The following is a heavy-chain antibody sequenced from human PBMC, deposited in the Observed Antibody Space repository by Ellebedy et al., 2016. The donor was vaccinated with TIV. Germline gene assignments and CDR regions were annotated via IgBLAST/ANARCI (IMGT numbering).Heavy chain of an antibody. CDR1: GGSIPSYY. V-gene: IGHV4-4*07. CDR3: ARDSVDAIDY. Sequence: MPSETLSLTCSVSGGSIPSYYWTWTRQPAGKGLEWIGRIYSSGSTNYSPSLKSRVTMSVDTSKNQFSLKLSSVTAADTAVYYCARDSVDAIDYWGQGTLVTVSS. J-gene: IGHJ4*02. D-gene: IGHD4-23*01. CDR2: IYSSGST.